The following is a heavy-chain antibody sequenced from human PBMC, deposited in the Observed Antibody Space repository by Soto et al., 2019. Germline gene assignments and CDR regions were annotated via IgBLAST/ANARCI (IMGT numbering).Heavy chain of an antibody. Sequence: SVKVSCKASRGTFSTYGITWVRQAPEKGLEWMGGIIPICGTIKYAENFHGRVTITADESTSTAYMELSSLRSEDTAMYYCERGPHFGSYYGWPSYFDYWGQGTQVTVSS. D-gene: IGHD1-26*01. CDR3: ERGPHFGSYYGWPSYFDY. V-gene: IGHV1-69*13. CDR2: IIPICGTI. J-gene: IGHJ4*02. CDR1: RGTFSTYG.